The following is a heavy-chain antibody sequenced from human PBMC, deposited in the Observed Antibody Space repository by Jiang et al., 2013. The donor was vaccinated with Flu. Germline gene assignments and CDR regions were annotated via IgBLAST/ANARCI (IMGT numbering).Heavy chain of an antibody. CDR3: AREVSHSSSWTPHY. J-gene: IGHJ4*02. Sequence: RLSCAASGFTFSSYAMHWVRQAPGKGLEWVAVISYDGSNKYYADSVKGRFTISRDNSKNTLYLQMNSLRAEDTAVYYCAREVSHSSSWTPHYWGQGTLVTVSS. D-gene: IGHD6-13*01. V-gene: IGHV3-30-3*01. CDR2: ISYDGSNK. CDR1: GFTFSSYA.